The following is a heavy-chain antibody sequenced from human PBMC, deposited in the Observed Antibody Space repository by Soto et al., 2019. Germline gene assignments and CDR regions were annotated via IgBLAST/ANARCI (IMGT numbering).Heavy chain of an antibody. D-gene: IGHD3-10*01. CDR2: ISAYSGQT. Sequence: IQLVQSGPEVKKPGASVKVSCKASGYRFNDYAISWVRQAPGQGLEGMGWISAYSGQTNLAEKFKCRVTMTAVASTTTAYIELRRLRSDDTAIYFCVREPRDYFGSGTSPTPWGQGTLVTVSS. CDR1: GYRFNDYA. V-gene: IGHV1-18*01. CDR3: VREPRDYFGSGTSPTP. J-gene: IGHJ5*02.